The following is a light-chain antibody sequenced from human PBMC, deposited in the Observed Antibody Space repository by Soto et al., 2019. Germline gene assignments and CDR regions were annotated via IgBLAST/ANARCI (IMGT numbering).Light chain of an antibody. Sequence: EIVLTQSPGTLSLSPGERATLSCRASQSVSSIYLAWYQQKPGQAPRLLIYGASSRATGIPDRFSGSGSGKDFTLTISRLEPEEFAVYYCQQYGSSRWTFGQGTKV. J-gene: IGKJ1*01. CDR1: QSVSSIY. CDR2: GAS. V-gene: IGKV3-20*01. CDR3: QQYGSSRWT.